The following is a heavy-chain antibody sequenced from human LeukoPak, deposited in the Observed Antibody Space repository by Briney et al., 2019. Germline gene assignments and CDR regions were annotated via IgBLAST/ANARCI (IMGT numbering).Heavy chain of an antibody. CDR3: ARDMTGSGWNDAFDI. CDR2: IYSSGSS. CDR1: GGSIRSESYY. D-gene: IGHD6-19*01. V-gene: IGHV4-61*02. J-gene: IGHJ3*02. Sequence: SQTLSLTCSVSGGSIRSESYYWSWIRQPAGKGLEWIGRIYSSGSSKFNPSLKSRVTISIDTSKNQFSLNLSSVTAADTAVYYGARDMTGSGWNDAFDIWGQGTMVTVSS.